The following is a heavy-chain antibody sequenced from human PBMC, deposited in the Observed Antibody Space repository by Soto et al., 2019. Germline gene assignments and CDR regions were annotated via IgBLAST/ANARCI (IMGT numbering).Heavy chain of an antibody. CDR1: GFTFSSYA. D-gene: IGHD3-22*01. V-gene: IGHV3-23*01. J-gene: IGHJ4*02. CDR3: AKFFYSSGSHRYFDY. CDR2: ISGSGGST. Sequence: GGSLRLSCAASGFTFSSYAMSWVRQAPGKGLEWVSAISGSGGSTYYADSVKGRFTISRDNSKNTLYLQMNSLRAEDTAVYYCAKFFYSSGSHRYFDYWGQGTLVTVSS.